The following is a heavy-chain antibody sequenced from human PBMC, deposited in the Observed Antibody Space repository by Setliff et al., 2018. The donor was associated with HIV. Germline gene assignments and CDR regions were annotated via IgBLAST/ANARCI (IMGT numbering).Heavy chain of an antibody. Sequence: PGGSLRLSCAASGFAFSSHQMSWVRQAPGKGLEWVAKIRQDGTDKYYVDSVKGRFTIYRDNAKNSLYLQMNSLRAEDTAIYYCADPPSGFWGQGTLVTVSS. J-gene: IGHJ4*02. CDR1: GFAFSSHQ. CDR2: IRQDGTDK. D-gene: IGHD3-10*01. V-gene: IGHV3-7*01. CDR3: ADPPSGF.